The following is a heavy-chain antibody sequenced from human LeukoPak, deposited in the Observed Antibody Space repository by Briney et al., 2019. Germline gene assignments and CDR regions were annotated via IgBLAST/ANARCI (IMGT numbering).Heavy chain of an antibody. CDR2: ITHKSGAT. Sequence: ASVKVSCKASGYTFTDYYIHWVRQAPGEEFEWMGWITHKSGATKFAQKFQGRVTLTRDTSIRTVYMELSNLISDDTATYYCVSWAGGNSDVASFAYWGEGTLVTVSS. CDR1: GYTFTDYY. J-gene: IGHJ4*02. V-gene: IGHV1-2*02. D-gene: IGHD2-21*01. CDR3: VSWAGGNSDVASFAY.